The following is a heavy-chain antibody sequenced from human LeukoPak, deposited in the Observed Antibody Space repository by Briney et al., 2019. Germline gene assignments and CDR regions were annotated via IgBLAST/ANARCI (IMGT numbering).Heavy chain of an antibody. D-gene: IGHD6-13*01. Sequence: SLRLSCAASGFTFDDYAMHWVRQAPGKGLEWVSGISWNSGSIGYADSVKGRFTISRDNAKNSLYLQMNSLRAEDTALYYCAKERGSRIAAAGNWFDPWGQGTLVTVSS. CDR2: ISWNSGSI. CDR3: AKERGSRIAAAGNWFDP. V-gene: IGHV3-9*01. J-gene: IGHJ5*02. CDR1: GFTFDDYA.